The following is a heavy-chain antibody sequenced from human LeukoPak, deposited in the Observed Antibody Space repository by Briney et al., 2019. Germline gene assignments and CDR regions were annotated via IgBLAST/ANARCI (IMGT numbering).Heavy chain of an antibody. CDR3: ARHGLSSPTFDY. J-gene: IGHJ4*02. Sequence: SETLSLTCTVSGGSISSSSYYWGWIRQPPGKGLEWIGSIYYSGSTYYNPSLKSRVTISVDTSKNQFSLKLSSVTAADTAVYYCARHGLSSPTFDYWGQGTLVTVSS. D-gene: IGHD3-16*02. V-gene: IGHV4-39*01. CDR1: GGSISSSSYY. CDR2: IYYSGST.